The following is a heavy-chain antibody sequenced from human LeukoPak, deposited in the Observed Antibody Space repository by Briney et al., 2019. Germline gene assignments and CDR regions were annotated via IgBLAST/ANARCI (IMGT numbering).Heavy chain of an antibody. CDR3: ARGRMVRGVSFDY. Sequence: PGGSLRLSCAASGFTFSSYAMSWVRQAPGKGLEWVSAISGSGGSTYYADSVKGRFTISRDNAKNSLYLQMNSLRAEDTAVYYCARGRMVRGVSFDYWGQGTLVTVSS. CDR2: ISGSGGST. V-gene: IGHV3-23*01. CDR1: GFTFSSYA. D-gene: IGHD3-10*01. J-gene: IGHJ4*02.